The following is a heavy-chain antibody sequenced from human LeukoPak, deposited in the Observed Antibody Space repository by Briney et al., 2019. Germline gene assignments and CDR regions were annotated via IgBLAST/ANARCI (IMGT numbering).Heavy chain of an antibody. V-gene: IGHV3-30*03. J-gene: IGHJ4*02. Sequence: GGSLRLSCAASGFTFSSYGMHWVRQALGKGLEWVAVISYDGSNKYYADSVKGRFTISRDNSKNTLYLQMNSLRAEDTAVYYCATWGYRGGDCYFDYWGQGTLVTVSS. CDR1: GFTFSSYG. CDR3: ATWGYRGGDCYFDY. D-gene: IGHD2-21*02. CDR2: ISYDGSNK.